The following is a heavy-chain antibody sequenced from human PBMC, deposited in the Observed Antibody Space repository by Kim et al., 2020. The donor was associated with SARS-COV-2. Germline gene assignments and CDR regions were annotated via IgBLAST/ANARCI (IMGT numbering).Heavy chain of an antibody. J-gene: IGHJ4*02. Sequence: ASVKVSCKASGYTFTRYAMNWVRQAPGQRLEWMGWINTDTGETKYSQKFQGRVTITRDTSASTAYMELSSLTSEDTAVYYCASRPAIVVAGFDYWGQGTLVTVSS. V-gene: IGHV1-3*04. CDR3: ASRPAIVVAGFDY. D-gene: IGHD6-19*01. CDR1: GYTFTRYA. CDR2: INTDTGET.